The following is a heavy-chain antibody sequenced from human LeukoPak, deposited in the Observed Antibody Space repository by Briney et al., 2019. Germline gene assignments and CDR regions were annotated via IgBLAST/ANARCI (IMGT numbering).Heavy chain of an antibody. D-gene: IGHD6-19*01. V-gene: IGHV3-23*01. CDR1: GFTFSSYA. CDR2: ISGSGGST. CDR3: AKEVRSGWYGMFDY. J-gene: IGHJ4*02. Sequence: PGGSLRLSCAASGFTFSSYAMSWVRQAPGKGLEWVSAISGSGGSTYYADSVKGRFTISRDNSKNTLYLQMIRLRAEDTAVYYCAKEVRSGWYGMFDYWGQGNLVTVSS.